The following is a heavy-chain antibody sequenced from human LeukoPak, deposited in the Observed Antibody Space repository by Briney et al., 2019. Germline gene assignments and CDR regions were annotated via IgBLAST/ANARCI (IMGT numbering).Heavy chain of an antibody. CDR3: ARSGGGDFWSGYYRYYYYYMDV. J-gene: IGHJ6*03. Sequence: SETLSLTCTVSGGSISSGDYYWSWIRQPPGKGLEWIGYIYYSGSTYYNPSLKSRVTKSVDTSKNQFSLKLSSVTAADTAVYYCARSGGGDFWSGYYRYYYYYMDVWGKGTTVTVSS. D-gene: IGHD3-3*01. V-gene: IGHV4-30-4*08. CDR2: IYYSGST. CDR1: GGSISSGDYY.